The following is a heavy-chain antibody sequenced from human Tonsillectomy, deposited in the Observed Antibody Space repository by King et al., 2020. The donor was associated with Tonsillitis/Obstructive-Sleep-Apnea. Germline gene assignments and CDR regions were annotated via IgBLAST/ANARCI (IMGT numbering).Heavy chain of an antibody. V-gene: IGHV3-49*04. Sequence: VQLVESGGDLEQPGRSLRLSCTASGFTFGDHAMSWVRQAPGTGLEWVGFIRSKAYGGTTEYAASVKGRFTISRDDSKSIAYLQMNSLRMEDTAVYYCTRCGYSDYDLGGYYYYYYYMDVWGKGTTVTVSS. CDR1: GFTFGDHA. J-gene: IGHJ6*03. CDR3: TRCGYSDYDLGGYYYYYYYMDV. D-gene: IGHD5-12*01. CDR2: IRSKAYGGTT.